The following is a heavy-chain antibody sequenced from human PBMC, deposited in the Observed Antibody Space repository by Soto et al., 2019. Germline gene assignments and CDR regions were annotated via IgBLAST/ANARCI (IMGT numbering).Heavy chain of an antibody. CDR1: GFTFSSYA. CDR3: SYCGGDCYRGRGAFDI. D-gene: IGHD2-21*02. Sequence: QVQLVESGGGVVQPGRSLRLYCAASGFTFSSYAMHWVRQAPGKGLEWVAVISYDGSNKYYADSVKGRFTISRDNSKNTLYLQMNSLRAEDTAVYYCSYCGGDCYRGRGAFDIWGQGTMVTVSS. V-gene: IGHV3-30-3*01. J-gene: IGHJ3*02. CDR2: ISYDGSNK.